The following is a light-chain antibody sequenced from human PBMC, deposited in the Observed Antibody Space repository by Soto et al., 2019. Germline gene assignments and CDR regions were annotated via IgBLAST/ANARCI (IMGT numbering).Light chain of an antibody. Sequence: EIVMTQTPATLSVSPGEKATLSCRVSQSVYNNLAWYQQKPGQAPRLLIYFASTRATGIPARFSGSGSGTEFSLTISSLQSEDFALYYCQQYTKWPLTFGGGTKVETK. CDR3: QQYTKWPLT. CDR2: FAS. J-gene: IGKJ4*01. V-gene: IGKV3-15*01. CDR1: QSVYNN.